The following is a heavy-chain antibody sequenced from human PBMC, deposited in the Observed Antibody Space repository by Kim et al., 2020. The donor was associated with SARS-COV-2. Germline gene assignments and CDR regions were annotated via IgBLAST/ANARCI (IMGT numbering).Heavy chain of an antibody. CDR1: GYTFPNYA. J-gene: IGHJ4*02. V-gene: IGHV1-3*01. Sequence: ASVKVSCKASGYTFPNYAIHWVRQAPGQRLEWMGWIIAGNGNTKYSQKFQDRVTITRDTSASTAYMELSSLRSEDTAVYYCARGGYTGYEIGNFDYWGQGSLVAVSS. CDR3: ARGGYTGYEIGNFDY. D-gene: IGHD5-12*01. CDR2: IIAGNGNT.